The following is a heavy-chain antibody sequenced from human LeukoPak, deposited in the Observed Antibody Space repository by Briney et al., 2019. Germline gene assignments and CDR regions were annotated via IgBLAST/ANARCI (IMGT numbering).Heavy chain of an antibody. D-gene: IGHD2-21*02. J-gene: IGHJ4*02. CDR2: IKRKTDGGTT. CDR1: GFTFSNAR. V-gene: IGHV3-15*01. Sequence: GGSLRLSCAASGFTFSNARMSWVRQAPGKGLEWVGRIKRKTDGGTTDYAAPVKGRFTISRDDSKTTLYLQMNSLKTEDTAVYYGTTEAGAYCGGDCYSSNFDYWGQGTLVTVSS. CDR3: TTEAGAYCGGDCYSSNFDY.